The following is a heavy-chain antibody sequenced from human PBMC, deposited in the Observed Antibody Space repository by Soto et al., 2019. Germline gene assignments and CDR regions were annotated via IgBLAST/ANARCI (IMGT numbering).Heavy chain of an antibody. CDR2: MNPNSGNT. CDR1: GYTFTSYD. V-gene: IGHV1-8*01. Sequence: ASVKVSCKASGYTFTSYDINWVRQATGQGLEWMGWMNPNSGNTGYAQKFQGRVTMTRNTSISTAYMELSSLRSEDTAVYYCARGVPTALYGSGSYDYWGQGTPVTVSS. D-gene: IGHD3-10*01. CDR3: ARGVPTALYGSGSYDY. J-gene: IGHJ4*02.